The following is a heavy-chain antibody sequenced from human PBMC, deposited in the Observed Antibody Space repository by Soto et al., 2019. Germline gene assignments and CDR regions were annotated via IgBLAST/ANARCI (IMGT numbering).Heavy chain of an antibody. CDR1: GFTFSSYG. CDR2: VANDGSNQ. J-gene: IGHJ4*02. CDR3: ARSSGGSSWYPPDY. D-gene: IGHD6-13*01. Sequence: QVQLVESGGGVVQPGRSLRLSCAASGFTFSSYGMQWVRQSPGEGPEWVAIVANDGSNQYYAESEKGRFTISRDNSKTTVFLEMDSLRPEDTAVYYCARSSGGSSWYPPDYWGQGTLVTVSS. V-gene: IGHV3-30*03.